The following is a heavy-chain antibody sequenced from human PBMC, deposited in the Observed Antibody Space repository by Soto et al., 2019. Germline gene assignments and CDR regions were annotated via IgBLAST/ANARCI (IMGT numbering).Heavy chain of an antibody. CDR1: GYTFTSYG. D-gene: IGHD3-3*01. CDR2: ISAYNGNT. V-gene: IGHV1-18*01. Sequence: ASVKVSCKASGYTFTSYGISWVRQAPGQGLEWMGWISAYNGNTNYAQKLQGRVTMTTDTSTSTAYMELRSLRSDDTAVYYCARGSRFLEWLFKNAFDIWGQGTMVT. CDR3: ARGSRFLEWLFKNAFDI. J-gene: IGHJ3*02.